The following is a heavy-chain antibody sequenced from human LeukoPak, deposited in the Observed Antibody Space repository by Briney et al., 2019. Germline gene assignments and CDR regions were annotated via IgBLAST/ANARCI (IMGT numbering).Heavy chain of an antibody. CDR2: ISGSGGST. CDR3: ARALVVVDFDY. J-gene: IGHJ4*02. D-gene: IGHD2-15*01. CDR1: GFTFSSYA. V-gene: IGHV3-23*01. Sequence: GGSLRLSCAASGFTFSSYAMSWVRQAPGKGLEWVSAISGSGGSTYYADSVKGRFTISRDNSKNTLFLQMNSLRAEDTAVYYCARALVVVDFDYWGQGTLVTVSS.